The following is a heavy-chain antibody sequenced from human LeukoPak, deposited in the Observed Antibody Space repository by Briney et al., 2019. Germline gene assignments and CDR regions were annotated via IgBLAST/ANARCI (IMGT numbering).Heavy chain of an antibody. CDR3: ARMVYTSSWLFDY. D-gene: IGHD6-13*01. CDR2: IYYSGST. J-gene: IGHJ4*02. CDR1: GGSISKYY. V-gene: IGHV4-59*01. Sequence: SETLSLTCTVSGGSISKYYWSWIRQPAWKGLEWIGYIYYSGSTNYNPSLKSRVTISVDTSKNQFSMKLTAVTAAETAVYYCARMVYTSSWLFDYWGQGSLVTVSS.